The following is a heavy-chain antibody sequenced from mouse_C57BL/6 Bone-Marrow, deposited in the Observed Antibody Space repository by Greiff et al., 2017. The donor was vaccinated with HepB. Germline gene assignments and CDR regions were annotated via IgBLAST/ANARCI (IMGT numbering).Heavy chain of an antibody. CDR3: ASDDYAWFAY. D-gene: IGHD2-4*01. V-gene: IGHV5-4*01. Sequence: EVQGVESGGGLVKPGGSLKLSCAASGFTFSSYAMSWVRQTPEKRLEWVATISDGGSYTYYPDNVKGRFTISRDNAKNNLYLQMSHLKSEDTAMYYCASDDYAWFAYWGQGTLVTVSA. J-gene: IGHJ3*01. CDR1: GFTFSSYA. CDR2: ISDGGSYT.